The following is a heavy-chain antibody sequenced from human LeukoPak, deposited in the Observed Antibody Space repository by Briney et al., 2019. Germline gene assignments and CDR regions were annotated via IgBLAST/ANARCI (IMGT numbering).Heavy chain of an antibody. CDR2: INPNSGGT. Sequence: ASVKVSCKASGYTFTGYYMHWVRQAPGQGLEWMGWINPNSGGTNYAQKFQGRVTMTRDTSISTAYMELGRLRSDDTAVYYCARPRIATAGNWFDPWGQGTLVTVSS. D-gene: IGHD6-13*01. V-gene: IGHV1-2*02. J-gene: IGHJ5*02. CDR3: ARPRIATAGNWFDP. CDR1: GYTFTGYY.